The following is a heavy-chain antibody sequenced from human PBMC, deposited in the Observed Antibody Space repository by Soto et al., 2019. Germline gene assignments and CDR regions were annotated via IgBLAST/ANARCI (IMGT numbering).Heavy chain of an antibody. CDR2: IYWNDDK. V-gene: IGHV2-5*01. Sequence: SGPTLVNPTQTLTLTCTFSVFSLSTSGVGVGWIRQPPGKALEWLALIYWNDDKRYSPSLESRLTITKDTSKNQVVLTMTNMDPVDTATYYCAHSLMSSSWYEGVWFDPWGQGTLVTVSS. CDR3: AHSLMSSSWYEGVWFDP. CDR1: VFSLSTSGVG. J-gene: IGHJ5*02. D-gene: IGHD6-13*01.